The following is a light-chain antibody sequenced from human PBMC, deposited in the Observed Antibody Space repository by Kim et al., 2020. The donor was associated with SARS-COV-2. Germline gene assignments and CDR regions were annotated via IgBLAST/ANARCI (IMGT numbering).Light chain of an antibody. V-gene: IGKV1-9*01. J-gene: IGKJ2*01. CDR1: QSISSY. CDR2: AAS. Sequence: SASVGDRVTITCRASQSISSYLAGYQQKPGKAPKLLIYAASTLQSGVPSRFSGSGYGTDFALTISSLQPEDFATYYCQHLNSYPYTFGQGTKLEI. CDR3: QHLNSYPYT.